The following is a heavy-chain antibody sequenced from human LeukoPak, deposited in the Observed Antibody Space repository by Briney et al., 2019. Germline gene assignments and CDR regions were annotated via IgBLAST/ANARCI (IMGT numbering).Heavy chain of an antibody. Sequence: SVTVSCKASGVTFSDYPISWVRQAPGQGPEWMGGIVPRLGTADYAQQSQGRVTITADMSTTTAYMELSSLRSDDTAIYYCAGGYGSGVMSPYGLDDWGTGTTVIVSS. CDR1: GVTFSDYP. V-gene: IGHV1-69*10. J-gene: IGHJ6*04. CDR2: IVPRLGTA. CDR3: AGGYGSGVMSPYGLDD. D-gene: IGHD3-10*01.